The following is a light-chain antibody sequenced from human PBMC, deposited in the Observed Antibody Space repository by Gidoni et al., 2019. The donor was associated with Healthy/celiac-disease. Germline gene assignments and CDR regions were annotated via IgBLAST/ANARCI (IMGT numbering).Light chain of an antibody. Sequence: QSALTQPASVSGSPGQSITISCTGTSSDVGGYNYVSWYQQHPGKAPKLMIYEVSNRPSGVSNRCSGSKSGNTASLTISGLQAEDEADYYCSSYTSSSTRDFGTGTKVTVL. CDR2: EVS. V-gene: IGLV2-14*01. J-gene: IGLJ1*01. CDR3: SSYTSSSTRD. CDR1: SSDVGGYNY.